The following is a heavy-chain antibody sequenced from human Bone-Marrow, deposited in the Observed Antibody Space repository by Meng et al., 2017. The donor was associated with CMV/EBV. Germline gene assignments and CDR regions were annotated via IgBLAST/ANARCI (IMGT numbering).Heavy chain of an antibody. Sequence: SGPTLVKPTQTLTLTCTFSGFSLSTGGVGVGWIRQPPGKALEWLALIYWNDDKRYSPSLKSRLTITKDTSKNQVVLTMTNMDPVDTATYYCAHVMIVVVTTGDAFDIWGQGTMVTVSS. V-gene: IGHV2-5*01. J-gene: IGHJ3*02. D-gene: IGHD3-22*01. CDR3: AHVMIVVVTTGDAFDI. CDR1: GFSLSTGGVG. CDR2: IYWNDDK.